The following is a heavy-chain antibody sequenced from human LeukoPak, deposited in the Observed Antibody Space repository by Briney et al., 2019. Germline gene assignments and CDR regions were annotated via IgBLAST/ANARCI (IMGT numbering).Heavy chain of an antibody. CDR2: IYSGGST. D-gene: IGHD3-10*01. CDR3: AKDRRVLLWFGGGGSWFDP. Sequence: QPGGSLRLSCAASGFTVSSNYMSWVRQAPGKGLEWVSVIYSGGSTYYADSVKGRFTISRDNSENTLYLQMNSLRAEDTAVYYCAKDRRVLLWFGGGGSWFDPWGQGTLVTVSS. J-gene: IGHJ5*02. CDR1: GFTVSSNY. V-gene: IGHV3-53*01.